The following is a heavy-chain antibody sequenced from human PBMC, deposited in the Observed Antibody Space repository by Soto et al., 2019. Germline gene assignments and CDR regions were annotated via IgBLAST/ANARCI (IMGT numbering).Heavy chain of an antibody. J-gene: IGHJ6*02. CDR1: GGTFSSYA. CDR3: ARSLYCTNGVCRHYGMDV. CDR2: IIPIFGTA. V-gene: IGHV1-69*01. D-gene: IGHD2-8*01. Sequence: QVQLVQSGAEVKKPGSSVKVSCKASGGTFSSYAISWVRQAPGQGLEWMGGIIPIFGTANYAQKFQGRVTMTADESTSTAYMELSSLRSEDTAVYYCARSLYCTNGVCRHYGMDVWGQGTTVTVSS.